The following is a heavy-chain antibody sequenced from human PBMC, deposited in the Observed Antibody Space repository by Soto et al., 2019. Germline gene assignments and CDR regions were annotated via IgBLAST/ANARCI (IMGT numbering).Heavy chain of an antibody. Sequence: QVQLVQSGGEVKRPGASVKVSCKTSGYTFSNYGITWVRQTPRQPLEWLGWISLYSDGTNYAQKFQGRVHMTTDTSTTAAYMELRSLRSDGTAVYYCARVVPGAEAWFGPWGQGTLVTVSS. CDR2: ISLYSDGT. CDR3: ARVVPGAEAWFGP. CDR1: GYTFSNYG. D-gene: IGHD2-2*01. V-gene: IGHV1-18*01. J-gene: IGHJ5*02.